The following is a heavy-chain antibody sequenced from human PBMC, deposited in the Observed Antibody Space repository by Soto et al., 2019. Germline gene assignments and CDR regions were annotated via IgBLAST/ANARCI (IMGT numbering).Heavy chain of an antibody. Sequence: QVQLVESGGDLVKPGGSLRLSCAASGFTFNNYYMSWIRQAPGKGLEWVSYISTSSNYINYADSVKGRFTISRDNAKNSVYLQMNSLRAEDTALYYCARGGRATITGVAARSPNDNWGQGTLVTVSS. D-gene: IGHD5-12*01. CDR1: GFTFNNYY. CDR3: ARGGRATITGVAARSPNDN. J-gene: IGHJ4*02. V-gene: IGHV3-11*06. CDR2: ISTSSNYI.